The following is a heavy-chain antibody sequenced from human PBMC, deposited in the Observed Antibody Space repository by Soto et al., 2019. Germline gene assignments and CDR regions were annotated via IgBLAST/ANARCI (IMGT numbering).Heavy chain of an antibody. J-gene: IGHJ6*03. CDR3: ARGILIRVVPVAHCYMDV. Sequence: QVQLQQWGAGLLKPSETLSRTCAVYGGSFSGYSWSWIRQLPGKGLEWIGEINHSGSTNYNPSLKSRVTISVDTSKNQFSLNLSSVTAADTAVYYCARGILIRVVPVAHCYMDVWGKGTTVTVSS. CDR2: INHSGST. V-gene: IGHV4-34*01. D-gene: IGHD2-2*01. CDR1: GGSFSGYS.